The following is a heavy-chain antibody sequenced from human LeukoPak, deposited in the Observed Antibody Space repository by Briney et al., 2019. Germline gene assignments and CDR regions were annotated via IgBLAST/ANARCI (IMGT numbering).Heavy chain of an antibody. CDR1: GFTFSSYE. Sequence: QPGGSLRLSCAASGFTFSSYEMNWVRQAPGKGLEWVSYISSSGSTIYYAGSVKGRFTISRDNAKNSLYLQMNSLRAGDTAVYYCARTTMVRGVMTYWGQGTLVTVSS. CDR2: ISSSGSTI. CDR3: ARTTMVRGVMTY. V-gene: IGHV3-48*03. D-gene: IGHD3-10*01. J-gene: IGHJ4*02.